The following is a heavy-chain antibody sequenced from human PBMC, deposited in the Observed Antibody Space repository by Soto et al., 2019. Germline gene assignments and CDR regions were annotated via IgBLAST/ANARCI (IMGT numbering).Heavy chain of an antibody. CDR1: GFTFSTYG. CDR2: ISHDGSQK. D-gene: IGHD1-26*01. Sequence: GGSLRLSCAVPGFTFSTYGMHWVRQAPGKGLEWVAVISHDGSQKYYADSVKGRFTISRDTSKNALFLQMNSLRAEDTAVYYCAKGNSGSPYGAFDYWGQGTQVTVSS. CDR3: AKGNSGSPYGAFDY. V-gene: IGHV3-30*18. J-gene: IGHJ4*02.